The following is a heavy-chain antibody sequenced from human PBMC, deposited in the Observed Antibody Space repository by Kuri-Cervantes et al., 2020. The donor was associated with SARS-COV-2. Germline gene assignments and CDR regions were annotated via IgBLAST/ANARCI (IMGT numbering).Heavy chain of an antibody. Sequence: GESLKISCAASGFTFSSYGMHWVRQAPGKGLEWVAVIWYDGNGKYYADSVKGRFIISRDNAKNSLYLQMNSLRAEDTAVYYCARDLDGYYYARSGYYFGRAPPKHWHFDLWGRGTLVTVSS. CDR2: IWYDGNGK. D-gene: IGHD3-22*01. V-gene: IGHV3-33*01. CDR3: ARDLDGYYYARSGYYFGRAPPKHWHFDL. CDR1: GFTFSSYG. J-gene: IGHJ2*01.